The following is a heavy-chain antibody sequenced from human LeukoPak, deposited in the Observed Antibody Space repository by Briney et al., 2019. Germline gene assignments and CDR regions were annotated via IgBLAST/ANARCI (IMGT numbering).Heavy chain of an antibody. CDR2: INYSGST. J-gene: IGHJ4*02. D-gene: IGHD6-13*01. CDR3: ARDLRPVGQQLVIDY. Sequence: PSATLSLTCTVSGGSMSGFFWTWIRQAPGKGLEWIGYINYSGSTNYNPSLKSRVTMSVDTSKNQFSLKLSSVTAADTAVYYCARDLRPVGQQLVIDYWGQGTLVTVSS. V-gene: IGHV4-59*12. CDR1: GGSMSGFF.